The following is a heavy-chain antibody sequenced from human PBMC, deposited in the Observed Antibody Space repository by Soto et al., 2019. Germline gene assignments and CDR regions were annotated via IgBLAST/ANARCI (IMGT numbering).Heavy chain of an antibody. CDR1: AGSISSSNW. Sequence: PSETLSLTCAVSAGSISSSNWWSWVRQPPGKGLEWIGEIYHSGRTNYNPSLKSRVTISVDKSKNQFSLTLSSVTAADTAVYYCARGLWRGYWAFDIWGQGTMATVSS. V-gene: IGHV4-4*02. CDR3: ARGLWRGYWAFDI. D-gene: IGHD3-3*01. J-gene: IGHJ3*02. CDR2: IYHSGRT.